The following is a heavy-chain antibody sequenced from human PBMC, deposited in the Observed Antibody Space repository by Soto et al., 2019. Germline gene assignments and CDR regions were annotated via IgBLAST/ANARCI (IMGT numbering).Heavy chain of an antibody. CDR2: IYSGGST. CDR1: GFTVSSNY. Sequence: GGSLRLSCAASGFTVSSNYMSWVRQAPGKGLEWVSVIYSGGSTYYADSVKGRFTISRDNSKNTLYLQMNSLRAEDTAVYYCARAVVVVGGDYFDYWGQGTLVTVSS. CDR3: ARAVVVVGGDYFDY. J-gene: IGHJ4*02. D-gene: IGHD2-21*01. V-gene: IGHV3-53*01.